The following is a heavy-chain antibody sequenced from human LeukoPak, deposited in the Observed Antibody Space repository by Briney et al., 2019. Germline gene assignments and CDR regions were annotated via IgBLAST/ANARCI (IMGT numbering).Heavy chain of an antibody. CDR1: GGTFSSYA. CDR3: ARDGDCSGGSCYSGGYY. Sequence: SVKVSCKASGGTFSSYAISWVRQAPGQGLEWMGGIIPIFGTANYAQKFQGRVTITADESTSTAYMELSSLRSEDTAVYYCARDGDCSGGSCYSGGYYWGQGTLVTASS. V-gene: IGHV1-69*13. D-gene: IGHD2-15*01. CDR2: IIPIFGTA. J-gene: IGHJ4*02.